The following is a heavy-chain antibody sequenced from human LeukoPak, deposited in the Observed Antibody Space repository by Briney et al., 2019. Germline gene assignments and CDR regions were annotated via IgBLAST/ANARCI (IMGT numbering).Heavy chain of an antibody. D-gene: IGHD3-9*01. J-gene: IGHJ5*02. CDR3: ARAHHHYDILTGYYSNWFNP. Sequence: ASVKVSCKASGYTFTSYDINWVRQATGQGLEWMGWMNPNSGNTGYAQKFQGRVTMTRNTSISTAYMELSSLRSEDTAVYYCARAHHHYDILTGYYSNWFNPWGQGTLVTVSS. CDR2: MNPNSGNT. V-gene: IGHV1-8*01. CDR1: GYTFTSYD.